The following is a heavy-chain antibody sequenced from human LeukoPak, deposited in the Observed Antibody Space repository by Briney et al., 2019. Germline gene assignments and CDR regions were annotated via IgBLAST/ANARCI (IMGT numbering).Heavy chain of an antibody. V-gene: IGHV3-23*01. CDR3: AKDGGLWVSAHWGDS. Sequence: GGSLRLSCAASGFTFSSTSMSWVRQAPGKGLEWVAVTVGGGDGTYYADSVKGRFTVSRDDSKNTLHLQMNSLRAEDTAVYYCAKDGGLWVSAHWGDSWGRGTLVTVSS. CDR1: GFTFSSTS. CDR2: TVGGGDGT. D-gene: IGHD7-27*01. J-gene: IGHJ4*02.